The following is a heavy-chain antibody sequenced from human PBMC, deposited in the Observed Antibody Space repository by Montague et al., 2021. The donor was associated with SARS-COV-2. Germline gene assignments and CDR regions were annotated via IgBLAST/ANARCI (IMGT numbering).Heavy chain of an antibody. CDR2: IYYSGST. J-gene: IGHJ5*02. CDR3: ARPVFYYDILSSSTNWFDP. D-gene: IGHD3-9*01. CDR1: GGSISSSSYY. Sequence: SETLSLTCTVSGGSISSSSYYWGWIRQPPGKGLEWIGSIYYSGSTXYNPSVKSRVTISVDTSKNQFSLKLSSVTAADTAVYYCARPVFYYDILSSSTNWFDPWGQGTLVTVSS. V-gene: IGHV4-39*01.